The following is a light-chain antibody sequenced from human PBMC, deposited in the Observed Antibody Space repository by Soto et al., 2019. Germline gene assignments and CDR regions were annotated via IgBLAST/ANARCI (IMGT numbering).Light chain of an antibody. CDR3: QQYTQWPPYT. CDR1: QSVGRT. V-gene: IGKV3-15*01. CDR2: GAS. J-gene: IGKJ2*01. Sequence: EIVMTQSPATLSVSPGERATHSCRASQSVGRTLAWYQQKPGQSPRLLVYGASTRANGTPARFSGSGSGTEFTLSISSLQSEDVAVYYCQQYTQWPPYTFGQGTKVEIK.